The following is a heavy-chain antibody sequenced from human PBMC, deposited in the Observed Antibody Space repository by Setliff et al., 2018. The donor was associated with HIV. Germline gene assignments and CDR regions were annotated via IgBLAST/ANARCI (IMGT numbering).Heavy chain of an antibody. CDR1: GYTFTTYA. CDR2: ISTHNDDT. V-gene: IGHV1-18*01. Sequence: ASVKVSCKASGYTFTTYAISWVRQAPGQGLEWMGWISTHNDDTDYAQKFQGRVTMTRDTSTSTVYMELRSLRSDDTAVYYCASTLRYFDWFDAFDIWGQGTMVTVSS. CDR3: ASTLRYFDWFDAFDI. J-gene: IGHJ3*02. D-gene: IGHD3-9*01.